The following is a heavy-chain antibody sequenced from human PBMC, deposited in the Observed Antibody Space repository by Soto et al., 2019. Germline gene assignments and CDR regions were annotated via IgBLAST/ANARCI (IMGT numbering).Heavy chain of an antibody. CDR1: GGTFSSYA. CDR2: IIPIFGTA. V-gene: IGHV1-69*06. CDR3: ARDNSSSWYGYYYGMDV. D-gene: IGHD6-13*01. J-gene: IGHJ6*02. Sequence: QVQLVQSGAEVKKPGSSVKVSCKASGGTFSSYAISWVRQAPGQGLEWMGGIIPIFGTANYAQKFQGRVTITADKSTSTAYMELSSLRSEDTAVYYCARDNSSSWYGYYYGMDVWGQGTTVTVSS.